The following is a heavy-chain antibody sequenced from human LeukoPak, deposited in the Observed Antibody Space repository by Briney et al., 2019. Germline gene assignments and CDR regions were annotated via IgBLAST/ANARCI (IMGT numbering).Heavy chain of an antibody. D-gene: IGHD3-10*01. V-gene: IGHV3-23*01. CDR3: AKRFGETYGHFDY. CDR2: ITASGSAA. CDR1: GFTFRSYA. J-gene: IGHJ4*02. Sequence: PGGSLRLSCAASGFTFRSYAMSWVRQGPGKGLEWVSAITASGSAADYADSVKGRFTIFRDNSKNTLYLQMNSLRAEDTAVYYCAKRFGETYGHFDYWGQGTLVTVSS.